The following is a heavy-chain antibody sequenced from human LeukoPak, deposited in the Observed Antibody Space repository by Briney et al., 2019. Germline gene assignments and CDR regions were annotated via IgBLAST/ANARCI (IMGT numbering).Heavy chain of an antibody. Sequence: GASVKVSCKASGGAFSSYAINWVRQAPGQGLEWMGGIIPIFGTAIYAQKFQGRVTITADKSTSTAYMELSSLRSEDTAVYYCAREQWLAYFDYWGQGTLVTVSS. V-gene: IGHV1-69*06. D-gene: IGHD6-19*01. CDR1: GGAFSSYA. J-gene: IGHJ4*02. CDR2: IIPIFGTA. CDR3: AREQWLAYFDY.